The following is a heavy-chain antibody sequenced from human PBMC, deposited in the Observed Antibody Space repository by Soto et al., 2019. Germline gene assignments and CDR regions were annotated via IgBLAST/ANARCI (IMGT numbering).Heavy chain of an antibody. V-gene: IGHV4-31*03. D-gene: IGHD3-3*01. CDR1: GGSISSGDYY. J-gene: IGHJ5*02. Sequence: QVQLQESGPGLVKPSQTLSLTCTVSGGSISSGDYYWSWIRQHPGKGLEWIGYIYYSGSNYYNPSLKSRVTISVDTSKNQFSLKLNSVTAADTAVYYCARWWSGSRQGFDPWGQGTLVTVSS. CDR2: IYYSGSN. CDR3: ARWWSGSRQGFDP.